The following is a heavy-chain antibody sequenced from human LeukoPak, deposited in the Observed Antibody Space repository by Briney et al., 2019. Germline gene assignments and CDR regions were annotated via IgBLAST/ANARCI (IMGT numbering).Heavy chain of an antibody. J-gene: IGHJ5*02. CDR1: GGSISSSSYY. CDR2: IYYSGST. Sequence: SETLSLTCTVSGGSISSSSYYWCWIRQPPGKGLEWMGNIYYSGSTYYNPSLKSRVTISVDTSKNQFSLKLSSVTAADTALYYCASVLGYCSGTSCLNWFDPWGQGTLVTVSS. V-gene: IGHV4-39*01. D-gene: IGHD2-2*01. CDR3: ASVLGYCSGTSCLNWFDP.